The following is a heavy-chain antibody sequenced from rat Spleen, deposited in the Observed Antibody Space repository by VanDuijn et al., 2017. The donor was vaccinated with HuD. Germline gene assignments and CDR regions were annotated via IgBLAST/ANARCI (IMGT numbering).Heavy chain of an antibody. Sequence: VQLQESGPGLVKPSQSLSLTCSVTGYSITRSYRWNWIRKFPGTKLEWMGYINSVGSTNYNPSLKSRISITRDTSKNQFFLQVNSVTTEDTATYYCARGGTLYFDYWGQGVMVTVSS. V-gene: IGHV3-3*01. J-gene: IGHJ2*01. D-gene: IGHD5-1*01. CDR1: GYSITRSYR. CDR3: ARGGTLYFDY. CDR2: INSVGST.